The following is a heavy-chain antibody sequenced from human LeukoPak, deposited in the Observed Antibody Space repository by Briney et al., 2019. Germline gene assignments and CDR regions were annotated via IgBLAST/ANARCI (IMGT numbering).Heavy chain of an antibody. D-gene: IGHD3-10*01. CDR3: ARESGKGAFDI. CDR2: IWYDGSNK. CDR1: GFTFSSYG. Sequence: GGSLRLSCAASGFTFSSYGMHWVRQAPGKGLEWVAVIWYDGSNKYYADSVKGRFTISRDNSKNTVFLQMNSLRIEDTAVYYCARESGKGAFDIWGHGTMVIVSS. J-gene: IGHJ3*02. V-gene: IGHV3-33*01.